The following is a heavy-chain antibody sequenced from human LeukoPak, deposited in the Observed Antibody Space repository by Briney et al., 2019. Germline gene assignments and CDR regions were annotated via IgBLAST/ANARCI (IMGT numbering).Heavy chain of an antibody. J-gene: IGHJ4*02. V-gene: IGHV3-48*04. D-gene: IGHD2-2*02. CDR3: ARGARYCSSTSCYIPWSLDY. CDR1: GFTFSSYS. Sequence: GGSLRLSCAASGFTFSSYSMNWVRQAPGKGLEWVSYISSSSSTIYYADSVKGRFTISRDNAKNSLYLQMNSLRAEDTAVYYCARGARYCSSTSCYIPWSLDYWGQGALVTVSS. CDR2: ISSSSSTI.